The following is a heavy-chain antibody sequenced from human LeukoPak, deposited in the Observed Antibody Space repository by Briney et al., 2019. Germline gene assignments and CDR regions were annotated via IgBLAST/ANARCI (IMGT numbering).Heavy chain of an antibody. D-gene: IGHD4-11*01. V-gene: IGHV4-34*01. J-gene: IGHJ4*02. Sequence: SETLSLTCAVYGGSFSGYYWSWIRQPPGKGLEWIGEINHSGSTNYNPSLKSRVTISVDTSKNQFSLKLSSVTAADTAVYYCARLSKDYWGQGTLVTVSS. CDR3: ARLSKDY. CDR2: INHSGST. CDR1: GGSFSGYY.